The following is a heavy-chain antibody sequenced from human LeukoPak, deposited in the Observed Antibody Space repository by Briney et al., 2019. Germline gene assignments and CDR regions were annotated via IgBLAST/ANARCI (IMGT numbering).Heavy chain of an antibody. Sequence: PGGSLRLSCAASGFTFSSDGMSWFRQAPRKGLDWVSAISGSGGGGSTNYADSVRGRFRISRENSKNTLYLQMNSLRAEDTALYYCAKGRVSNFDPWGQGTLVTVSS. V-gene: IGHV3-23*01. CDR3: AKGRVSNFDP. D-gene: IGHD4-11*01. CDR2: ISGSGGGGST. CDR1: GFTFSSDG. J-gene: IGHJ5*02.